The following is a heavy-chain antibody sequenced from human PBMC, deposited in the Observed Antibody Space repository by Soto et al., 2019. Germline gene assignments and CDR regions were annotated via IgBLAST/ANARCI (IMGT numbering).Heavy chain of an antibody. V-gene: IGHV3-48*02. CDR2: ISSSSSNI. J-gene: IGHJ4*02. CDR1: GFTFSSRA. CDR3: ASDRSLGSNWYYYLES. D-gene: IGHD1-20*01. Sequence: EVQLVESGGGLVQPGGSLRLSCTDSGFTFSSRAMNWVRQFPGRGLEWVSYISSSSSNIDYADSVKGRFTVSRDNAKNSLYLQMNTLRDEDTAVYYCASDRSLGSNWYYYLESWGQGTLVTVSS.